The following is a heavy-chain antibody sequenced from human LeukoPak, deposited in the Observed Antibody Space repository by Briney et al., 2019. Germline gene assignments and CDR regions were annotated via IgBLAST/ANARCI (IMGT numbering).Heavy chain of an antibody. D-gene: IGHD3-10*01. V-gene: IGHV3-11*04. Sequence: GGSLRLSCAASGFTISNNYINWVRQAPGKGLEWLSYISNSGSSKYYADSVRGRFTISRDNAKNSLYLQMNSLRAEDTAVYYCARARVPGELNYWGQGTLVTVSS. CDR1: GFTISNNY. J-gene: IGHJ4*02. CDR2: ISNSGSSK. CDR3: ARARVPGELNY.